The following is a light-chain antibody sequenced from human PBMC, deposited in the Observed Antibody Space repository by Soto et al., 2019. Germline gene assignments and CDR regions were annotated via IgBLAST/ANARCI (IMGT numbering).Light chain of an antibody. J-gene: IGKJ2*01. CDR1: QSVSNNY. CDR2: GAS. CDR3: QQYGRSPPYN. Sequence: ESVLTQSPGTLSLSPGERATLSCRASQSVSNNYLAWYQQKPGQVPRLLIYGASTRASDIEGRFSGSGSENGFTLHISRLEPEDFAVYYCQQYGRSPPYNFGTGTKLEMK. V-gene: IGKV3-20*01.